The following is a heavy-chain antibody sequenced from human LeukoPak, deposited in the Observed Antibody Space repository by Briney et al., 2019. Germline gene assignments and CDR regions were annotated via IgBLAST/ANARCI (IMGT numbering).Heavy chain of an antibody. CDR2: IYPGDSDT. J-gene: IGHJ6*04. Sequence: HGESLKISCKGSGYSFTSYWIGWVRQMPGKGLEWMGIIYPGDSDTRYSPSFQGQVTISADKSISTAYLQWSSLQASDTAMYYCARQGDILTGYYYYYGMDVWGKGTTVTVSS. V-gene: IGHV5-51*01. D-gene: IGHD3-9*01. CDR3: ARQGDILTGYYYYYGMDV. CDR1: GYSFTSYW.